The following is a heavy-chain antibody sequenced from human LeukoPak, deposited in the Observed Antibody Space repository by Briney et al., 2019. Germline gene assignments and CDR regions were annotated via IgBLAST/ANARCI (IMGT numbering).Heavy chain of an antibody. D-gene: IGHD2-2*02. CDR2: ISYDGSNK. V-gene: IGHV3-30-3*02. CDR1: GFTFSSYA. Sequence: GRSLRLSCAASGFTFSSYAMHWVRQAPGKGLEWVAVISYDGSNKYYADSVKGRFTISRDNSKNTLYLQMNSLRAEDTAVYYCAKTEYQLLYGDYWGQGTLVTVSS. J-gene: IGHJ4*02. CDR3: AKTEYQLLYGDY.